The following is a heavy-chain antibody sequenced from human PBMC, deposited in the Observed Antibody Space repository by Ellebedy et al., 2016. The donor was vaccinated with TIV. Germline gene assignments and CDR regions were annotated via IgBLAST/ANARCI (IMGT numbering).Heavy chain of an antibody. V-gene: IGHV1-69*13. D-gene: IGHD3-9*01. J-gene: IGHJ4*02. CDR3: VRGYDVLTAYYSFDY. CDR1: GGTFSTYG. CDR2: LIPIFGTA. Sequence: AASVKVSCKASGGTFSTYGITWVRQDPGEGLEWMGGLIPIFGTAKYAETCQGRVTIPADESTSTVHMVLSSLRSEDTAIYYCVRGYDVLTAYYSFDYWGQGTLVTVSS.